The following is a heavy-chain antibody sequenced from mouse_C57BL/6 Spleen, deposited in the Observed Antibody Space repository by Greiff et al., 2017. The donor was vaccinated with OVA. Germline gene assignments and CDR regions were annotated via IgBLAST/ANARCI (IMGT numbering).Heavy chain of an antibody. CDR2: ISYDGSN. Sequence: EVKLMESGPGLVKPSQSLSLTCSVTGYSITSGYYWNWIRQFPGNKLEWMGYISYDGSNNYNPSLKNRISITRDTSKNQFFLKLNSVTTEDTATYYCARGEPIAYWGQGTLVTVSA. CDR1: GYSITSGYY. V-gene: IGHV3-6*01. CDR3: ARGEPIAY. J-gene: IGHJ3*01.